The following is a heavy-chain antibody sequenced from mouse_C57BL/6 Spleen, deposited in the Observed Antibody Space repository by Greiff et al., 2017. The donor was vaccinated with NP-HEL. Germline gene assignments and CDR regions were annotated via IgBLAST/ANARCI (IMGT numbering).Heavy chain of an antibody. Sequence: VQLQESGPELVKPGASVKISCKASGYSFSSSWMNWVKQRPGKGLEWIGRIYPGDGDTNYNGKFKGKATLTADKSSSTAYMQRSSLTSEDSAVYFCATNSDYWGQGTTLTVSS. CDR3: ATNSDY. V-gene: IGHV1-82*01. J-gene: IGHJ2*01. CDR2: IYPGDGDT. D-gene: IGHD4-1*01. CDR1: GYSFSSSW.